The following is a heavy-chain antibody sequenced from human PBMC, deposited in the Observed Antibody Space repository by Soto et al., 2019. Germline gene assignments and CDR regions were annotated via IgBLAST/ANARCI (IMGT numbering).Heavy chain of an antibody. D-gene: IGHD6-13*01. J-gene: IGHJ5*01. Sequence: QVHLVESGGGVVQPGRSLTLSCAASGFPFSRSGFHWVRQGPGKGLEWVAVISFDGINTYYGGPVKGRFTISRDDAKNTVYLHMTSLRVEDTAVYYCATIPTGEPAYSSVWSRAWGHGTLVTASS. CDR3: ATIPTGEPAYSSVWSRA. CDR1: GFPFSRSG. V-gene: IGHV3-30*03. CDR2: ISFDGINT.